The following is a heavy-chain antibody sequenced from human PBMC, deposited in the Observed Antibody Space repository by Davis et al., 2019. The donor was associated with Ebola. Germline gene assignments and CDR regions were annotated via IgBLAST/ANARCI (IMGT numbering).Heavy chain of an antibody. J-gene: IGHJ6*03. D-gene: IGHD5-12*01. CDR1: GFTFSSYW. CDR2: IKQDGSEK. Sequence: GESLKISCAASGFTFSSYWMSWVRQAPGKGLEWVANIKQDGSEKYYVDSVKGRFTISRDNAKNSLYLQMNSLRAEDTAVYYCARWNSGYDNKGYYYYYMDVWGKGTTVTVSS. CDR3: ARWNSGYDNKGYYYYYMDV. V-gene: IGHV3-7*01.